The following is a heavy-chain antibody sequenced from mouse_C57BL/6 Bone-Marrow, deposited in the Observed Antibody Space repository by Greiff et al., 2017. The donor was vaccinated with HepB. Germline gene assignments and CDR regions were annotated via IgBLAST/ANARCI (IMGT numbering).Heavy chain of an antibody. CDR1: GFSLTSYG. CDR2: IWGGGST. J-gene: IGHJ4*01. D-gene: IGHD2-4*01. Sequence: VHLQQSGPGLVQPSQSLSITCTVSGFSLTSYGVHWVRQSPGKGLEWLGVIWGGGSTDYNAAFMSRLSITKDNSKSQVFFKMNSLQADDTAIYYCAKKSPYYDYDDYAMDYWGQGTSVTVSS. V-gene: IGHV2-5*01. CDR3: AKKSPYYDYDDYAMDY.